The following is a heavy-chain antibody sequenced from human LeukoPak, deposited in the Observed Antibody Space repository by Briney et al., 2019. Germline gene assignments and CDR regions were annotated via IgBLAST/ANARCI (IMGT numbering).Heavy chain of an antibody. CDR1: GGSISSYY. J-gene: IGHJ5*02. D-gene: IGHD2-2*01. V-gene: IGHV4-4*07. Sequence: SETLSLTCTASGGSISSYYWSWIRQPAGKGLEWIGRIYTSGSTNYNPSLKSRVTISVDTSKNQFSLKLSSVTAADTAVYYCARHLGDVVVVPAAKNWFDPWGQGTLVTVSS. CDR3: ARHLGDVVVVPAAKNWFDP. CDR2: IYTSGST.